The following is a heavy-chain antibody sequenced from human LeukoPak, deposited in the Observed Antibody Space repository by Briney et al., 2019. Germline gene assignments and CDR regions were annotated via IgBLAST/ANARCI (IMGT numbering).Heavy chain of an antibody. CDR2: IYHSGST. V-gene: IGHV4-30-2*01. J-gene: IGHJ3*02. CDR1: GGSISSGGYS. D-gene: IGHD3-3*01. CDR3: ARAYHTRDQYYDFWSGHFDAFDI. Sequence: SETLSLTCAVSGGSISSGGYSWSWIRQPPGKGLEWIGYIYHSGSTYYNPSLKSRVTISVDRSKNQFSLKLSSVTAADTAVYYCARAYHTRDQYYDFWSGHFDAFDIWGQGTMVTVSS.